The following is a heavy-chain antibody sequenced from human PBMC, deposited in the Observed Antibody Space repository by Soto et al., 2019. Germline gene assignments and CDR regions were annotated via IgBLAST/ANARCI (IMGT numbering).Heavy chain of an antibody. CDR3: ARARSIAAAGTLWFDP. D-gene: IGHD6-13*01. Sequence: SVKVSCKASGGTFSSYAISWVRQAPGQGLEWMGGIIPIFGTANYAQKFQGRVTITADESTSTAYMELSSLRSEDTAVYYCARARSIAAAGTLWFDPWGQGTLVTVS. CDR1: GGTFSSYA. J-gene: IGHJ5*02. CDR2: IIPIFGTA. V-gene: IGHV1-69*13.